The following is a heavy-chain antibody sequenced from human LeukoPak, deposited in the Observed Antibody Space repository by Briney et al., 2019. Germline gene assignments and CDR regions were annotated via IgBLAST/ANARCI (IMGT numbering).Heavy chain of an antibody. CDR3: ARDGPPLLVTYPNWYFDL. CDR1: GFTFSSYA. Sequence: PGRSLRLSCAASGFTFSSYAMHWVRQAPGKGLEGVAVISYDGSNKYYADSVKGRFTISRDNSKNTLSLQMNSLRAEDTAVYYCARDGPPLLVTYPNWYFDLWGRGTLVTVSS. V-gene: IGHV3-30-3*01. J-gene: IGHJ2*01. CDR2: ISYDGSNK. D-gene: IGHD3-9*01.